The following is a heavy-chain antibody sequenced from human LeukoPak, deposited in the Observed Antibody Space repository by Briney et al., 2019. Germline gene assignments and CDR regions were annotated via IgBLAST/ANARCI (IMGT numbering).Heavy chain of an antibody. J-gene: IGHJ4*02. CDR1: GFTFDDYA. D-gene: IGHD6-13*01. CDR3: AKGPKVAAADLYYFDY. Sequence: GGSLRLSCAASGFTFDDYAMHWVRQAPGKGLEWVSGISWNSGSIGYADSVKGRFTISRDNAKNSLYLQMNSLRAEDTALYYCAKGPKVAAADLYYFDYWGQGALVTVSS. V-gene: IGHV3-9*01. CDR2: ISWNSGSI.